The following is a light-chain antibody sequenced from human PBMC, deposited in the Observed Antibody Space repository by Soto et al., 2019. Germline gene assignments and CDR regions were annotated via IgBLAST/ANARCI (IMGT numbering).Light chain of an antibody. V-gene: IGKV3D-20*02. CDR2: GAS. CDR1: QSISSSF. J-gene: IGKJ5*01. Sequence: ETVLTQSEGTVSLSPGERDTIYCSCSQSISSSFLAGYQQKPGQAPRLLISGASTRATGIPARFSGSGSGTDFTLTISSLEPEDSAVYYCQQRHMWPITFGQGTRLEI. CDR3: QQRHMWPIT.